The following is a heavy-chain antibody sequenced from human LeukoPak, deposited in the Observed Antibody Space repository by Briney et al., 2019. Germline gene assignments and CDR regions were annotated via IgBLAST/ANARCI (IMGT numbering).Heavy chain of an antibody. V-gene: IGHV4-61*02. CDR3: ARESDIVVVPAHGIDP. CDR1: GGSISSGSYY. D-gene: IGHD2-2*01. J-gene: IGHJ5*02. CDR2: IYTSGST. Sequence: SQTLSLTCTVSGGSISSGSYYWSWIRQPAGKGLEWIGRIYTSGSTNYNPSLKSRVTISVDTSKNQFSLKLSSVTAADTAVYYCARESDIVVVPAHGIDPWGQGTLVTVSS.